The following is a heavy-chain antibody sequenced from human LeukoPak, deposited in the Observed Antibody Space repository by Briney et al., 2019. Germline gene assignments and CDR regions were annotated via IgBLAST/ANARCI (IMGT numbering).Heavy chain of an antibody. CDR1: GFTFSGSA. CDR3: TRDSGTYNWFDP. D-gene: IGHD1-26*01. CDR2: IDKKDKGYATAT. V-gene: IGHV3-73*01. Sequence: GGSPRLSCAASGFTFSGSAIHWVRQSSGKGLECVGQIDKKDKGYATATAYAASVKGRFTISRDDSINTAYLQMKSLKTEDTALYYCTRDSGTYNWFDPWGQGTLVTVSS. J-gene: IGHJ5*02.